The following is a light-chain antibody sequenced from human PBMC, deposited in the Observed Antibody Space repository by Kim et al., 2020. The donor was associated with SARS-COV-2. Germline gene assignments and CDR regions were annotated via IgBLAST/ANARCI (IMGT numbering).Light chain of an antibody. Sequence: ASVGDRVTITCRASQRRGKYLSWYQQKPGKAPKALINDASRLQSGVPSRFSGSGSGTDFSLTINSLQPEDFATYFCQQTYSVPQTFGPGTKVDIK. V-gene: IGKV1-39*01. CDR2: DAS. CDR3: QQTYSVPQT. J-gene: IGKJ1*01. CDR1: QRRGKY.